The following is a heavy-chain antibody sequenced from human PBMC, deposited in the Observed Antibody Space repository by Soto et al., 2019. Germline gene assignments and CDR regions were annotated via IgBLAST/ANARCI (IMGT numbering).Heavy chain of an antibody. CDR2: IYSRGST. D-gene: IGHD3-10*01. J-gene: IGHJ6*02. V-gene: IGHV3-66*01. CDR1: GFTVSSNY. Sequence: VGSLRLSCAASGFTVSSNYRSWVRQAPGKGLEWVSVIYSRGSTYYADSVKGRFTISRDNSKTTLYLQMNSLRDEDTAVYYCARDLVRRVRGVSGRYYYYGMDVWGQGTTVTVSS. CDR3: ARDLVRRVRGVSGRYYYYGMDV.